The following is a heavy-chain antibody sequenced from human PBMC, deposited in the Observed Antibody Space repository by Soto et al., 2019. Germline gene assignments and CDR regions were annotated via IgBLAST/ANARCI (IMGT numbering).Heavy chain of an antibody. CDR3: AAGFPPDY. J-gene: IGHJ4*02. V-gene: IGHV3-7*01. D-gene: IGHD3-10*01. Sequence: EVQLVESGGVLVQPGGSLRVSCAASGFTFSTSWMNWVRQAPGKGLEWVANINGDGSEEYYVDSVRGRFTISRDNVKXXXXXXXXSLRAEDTAVYYCAAGFPPDYWGQGTLVTVSS. CDR2: INGDGSEE. CDR1: GFTFSTSW.